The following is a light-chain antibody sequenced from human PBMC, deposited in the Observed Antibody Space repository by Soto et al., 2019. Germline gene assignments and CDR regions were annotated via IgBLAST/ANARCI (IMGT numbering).Light chain of an antibody. CDR3: QQRSDWPLT. V-gene: IGKV3-11*01. CDR1: QSVSTY. CDR2: DAS. J-gene: IGKJ1*01. Sequence: EIVLTQSPATLSLSPGERATLSCRASQSVSTYLAWYHQKLGQAPRLLIYDASNKATGIPARFSCSGSGTDFALIISSLEHEDCEVFYCQQRSDWPLTLGQGTQVEI.